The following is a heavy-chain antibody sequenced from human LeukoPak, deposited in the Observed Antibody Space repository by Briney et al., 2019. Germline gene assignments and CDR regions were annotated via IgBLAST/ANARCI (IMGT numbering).Heavy chain of an antibody. CDR2: ISGSGGST. D-gene: IGHD1-26*01. CDR3: AKGREWELPTYFDY. CDR1: GFTFSTYA. V-gene: IGHV3-23*01. Sequence: GGSLRLSCAASGFTFSTYAMNWVRQAPGKGLEWVSGISGSGGSTHYADSVKGQFTISRDNSKNTLYLQMNSLTAEDTAVYYCAKGREWELPTYFDYWGQGTLVTVSS. J-gene: IGHJ4*02.